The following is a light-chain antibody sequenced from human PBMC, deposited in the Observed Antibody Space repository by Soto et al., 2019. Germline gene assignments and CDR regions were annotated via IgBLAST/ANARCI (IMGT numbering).Light chain of an antibody. Sequence: DIQMTQSPSSLSASVGDRVTITCRASQTISTYLNWYQQNPGKAPKLLISAASNLQNGVPSRFSGSGSGTDFTLTISSLQPEDFATYYCQKSSSIPYTFGQGTKLEIK. CDR2: AAS. CDR1: QTISTY. V-gene: IGKV1-39*01. CDR3: QKSSSIPYT. J-gene: IGKJ2*01.